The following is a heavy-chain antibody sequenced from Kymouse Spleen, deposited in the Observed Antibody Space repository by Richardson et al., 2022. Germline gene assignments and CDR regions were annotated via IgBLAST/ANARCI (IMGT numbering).Heavy chain of an antibody. CDR2: IKQDGSEK. Sequence: EVQLVESGGGLVQPGGSLRLSCAASGFTFSSYWMSWVRQAPGKGLEWVANIKQDGSEKYYVDSVKGRFTISRDNAKNSLYLQMNSLRAEDTAVYYCARVSPLLWFSLDYWGQGTLVTVSS. J-gene: IGHJ4*02. CDR3: ARVSPLLWFSLDY. D-gene: IGHD3-10*01. V-gene: IGHV3-7*01. CDR1: GFTFSSYW.